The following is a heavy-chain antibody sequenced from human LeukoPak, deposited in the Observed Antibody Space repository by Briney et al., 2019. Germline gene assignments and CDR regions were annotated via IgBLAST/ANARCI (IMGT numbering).Heavy chain of an antibody. V-gene: IGHV3-33*06. CDR2: IWFDESNK. CDR3: AKEAQSSGRYLPDYYFDS. Sequence: GRSLRLSCEGSGFDFSRYGMHWVRQAPGKGLEWVAMIWFDESNKYYVDSVQGRFTISRDNSKNMMYLQMNSLRVEDTAVYYCAKEAQSSGRYLPDYYFDSWGQGRLVTVSS. D-gene: IGHD3-22*01. J-gene: IGHJ4*02. CDR1: GFDFSRYG.